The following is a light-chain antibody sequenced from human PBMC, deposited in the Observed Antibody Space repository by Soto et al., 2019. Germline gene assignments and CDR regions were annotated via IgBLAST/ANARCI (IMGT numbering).Light chain of an antibody. CDR3: QHGSTPLA. Sequence: EIVLTQSPATLSLSPGERATLSCRASQSVSSYLAWYQQKPGQAPRLLIYDASNRATGIPARFSGSGSGTDFTLTISSLVPEDFAVYYWQHGSTPLAFGGGTKVEIK. V-gene: IGKV3-11*01. CDR2: DAS. J-gene: IGKJ4*01. CDR1: QSVSSY.